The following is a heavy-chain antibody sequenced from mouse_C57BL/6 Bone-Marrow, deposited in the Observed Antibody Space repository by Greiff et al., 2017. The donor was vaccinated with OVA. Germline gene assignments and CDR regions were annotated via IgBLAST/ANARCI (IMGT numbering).Heavy chain of an antibody. Sequence: VQLKESGPELVKPGASVKISCKASGYSFTDYNMNWVKQSNGKSLEWIGVINPNYGTTSYNQKFKGKATLTVDQSSSTAYMQLNSLTSEDSAVYYCARTGSTVVPHFDYWGQGTTLTVSS. V-gene: IGHV1-39*01. CDR1: GYSFTDYN. D-gene: IGHD1-1*01. CDR3: ARTGSTVVPHFDY. CDR2: INPNYGTT. J-gene: IGHJ2*01.